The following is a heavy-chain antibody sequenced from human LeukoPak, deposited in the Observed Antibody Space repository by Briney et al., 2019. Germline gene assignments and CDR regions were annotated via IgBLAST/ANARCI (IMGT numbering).Heavy chain of an antibody. CDR1: GFTFSSYG. Sequence: GGSLRFSCAASGFTFSSYGMHWVRQATGKGLEWVSGISGSGDTTYYADSVKGRFTISRDNSKNTLYLQVSSLRAEDTALYYCARASIFGVITTTAFDYWGQGTLVTVSS. J-gene: IGHJ4*02. CDR2: ISGSGDTT. CDR3: ARASIFGVITTTAFDY. V-gene: IGHV3-23*01. D-gene: IGHD3-3*01.